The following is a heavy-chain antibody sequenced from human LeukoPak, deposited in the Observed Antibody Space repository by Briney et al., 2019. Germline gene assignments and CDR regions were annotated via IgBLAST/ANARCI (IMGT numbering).Heavy chain of an antibody. CDR3: ARDRGTGAPLDY. V-gene: IGHV3-21*01. CDR1: GFSFSSYS. J-gene: IGHJ4*02. Sequence: PGGSLRLSCAASGFSFSSYSINWGRQAPGEGLEWVSSISSRSTYIYYADSVKGRFTISRDNAKNSLYLQMNSLRAEDTAVYYCARDRGTGAPLDYWGQGTLVTVSS. CDR2: ISSRSTYI. D-gene: IGHD1-26*01.